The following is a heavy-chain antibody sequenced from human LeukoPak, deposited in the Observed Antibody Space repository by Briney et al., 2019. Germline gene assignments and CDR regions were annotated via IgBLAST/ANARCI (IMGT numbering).Heavy chain of an antibody. J-gene: IGHJ3*02. V-gene: IGHV3-30-3*01. CDR2: ISYDGSNK. Sequence: GGSLRLSCAASGFTFSSYAMHWVRQAPGKGLEWVAVISYDGSNKYYADSVKGRFTISRDNSKNTLYLQMNSLRAEDTAVYYCARADPRSLGVGAFDIWGQGTMVTVSS. CDR1: GFTFSSYA. D-gene: IGHD3-16*01. CDR3: ARADPRSLGVGAFDI.